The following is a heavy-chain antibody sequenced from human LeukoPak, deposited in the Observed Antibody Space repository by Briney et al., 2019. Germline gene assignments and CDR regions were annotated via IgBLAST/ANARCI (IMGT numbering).Heavy chain of an antibody. CDR3: ARDRGPRTGFMVREAYDY. CDR1: GFTFSDYW. V-gene: IGHV3-74*01. D-gene: IGHD3-10*01. J-gene: IGHJ4*02. CDR2: ISSEGDTT. Sequence: QPGGSLRLSCVASGFTFSDYWIHGVRPAPGKGLVWVSRISSEGDTTNYADSVKGRFTISRDNAKNTLYLQMNSLRVEDTAVYYCARDRGPRTGFMVREAYDYWGQGTLVTVSS.